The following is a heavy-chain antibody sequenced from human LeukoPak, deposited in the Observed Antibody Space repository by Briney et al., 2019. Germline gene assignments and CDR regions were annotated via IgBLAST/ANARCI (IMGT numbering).Heavy chain of an antibody. Sequence: SETLSLTCTVSGGSISSYYWSWIRQPPGKGLEWIGYIYYSGSTNYNPSLKSRVTISVDTSKNQFSLKPSSVTAADMAVYYCARDRHKSYDILTGYYSDAFDIWGQGTMVTVSS. CDR3: ARDRHKSYDILTGYYSDAFDI. CDR2: IYYSGST. CDR1: GGSISSYY. D-gene: IGHD3-9*01. V-gene: IGHV4-59*12. J-gene: IGHJ3*02.